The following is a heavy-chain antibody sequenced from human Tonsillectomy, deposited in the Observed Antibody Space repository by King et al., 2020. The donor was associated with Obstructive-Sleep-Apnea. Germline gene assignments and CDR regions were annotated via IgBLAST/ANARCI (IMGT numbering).Heavy chain of an antibody. V-gene: IGHV3-73*02. Sequence: VQLVESGGGLVQPGGSLKLSCAASGFTFSDSAMHWVRQASGKGLEWVGRITTKSKNYATAYAASVKGRFTISRDDSKNTAYLQMHSLETDDTAVYYCTRPVYYYGSGSYSPLFDHWGQGTLVTVSS. CDR1: GFTFSDSA. CDR2: ITTKSKNYAT. D-gene: IGHD3-10*01. J-gene: IGHJ5*02. CDR3: TRPVYYYGSGSYSPLFDH.